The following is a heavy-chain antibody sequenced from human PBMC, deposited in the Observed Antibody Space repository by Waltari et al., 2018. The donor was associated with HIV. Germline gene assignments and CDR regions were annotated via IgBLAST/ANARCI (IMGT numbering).Heavy chain of an antibody. CDR1: GFTLSAAY. D-gene: IGHD1-7*01. J-gene: IGHJ6*02. CDR3: ARDFDARLTGTPSGAMDV. Sequence: VQLVESGGGLVKPGGSLRLSCAASGFTLSAAYLNWIRQAPGRGLEWVSYISGSDSSTYYADSVKGRLTISRDNPKNTLYLQLNSLRAEDTAVYYCARDFDARLTGTPSGAMDVWGQGTTVTVSS. V-gene: IGHV3-11*01. CDR2: ISGSDSST.